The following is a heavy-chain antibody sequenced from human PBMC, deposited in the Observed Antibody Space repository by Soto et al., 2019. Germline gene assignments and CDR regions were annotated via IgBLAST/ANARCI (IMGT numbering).Heavy chain of an antibody. CDR1: GFTFGDYA. Sequence: GGSLRLSCTASGFTFGDYAMSWFRQAPGKGLEWVGFIRSKAYGGTTEYAASVKGRFTISRDDSKSIAYLQMNSLKTEDTAVYYCTSGGVVTLGDYYYYGMDVWGQGTTVTVSS. V-gene: IGHV3-49*03. CDR2: IRSKAYGGTT. D-gene: IGHD3-3*01. J-gene: IGHJ6*02. CDR3: TSGGVVTLGDYYYYGMDV.